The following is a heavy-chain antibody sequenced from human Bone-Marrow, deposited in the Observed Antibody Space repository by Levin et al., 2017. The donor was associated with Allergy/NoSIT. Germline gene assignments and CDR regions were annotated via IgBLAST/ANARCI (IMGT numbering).Heavy chain of an antibody. V-gene: IGHV3-11*04. CDR2: ISNSGSFI. CDR3: ARIGYCSDGDCYSGGNYYGMDV. D-gene: IGHD2-15*01. J-gene: IGHJ6*02. Sequence: GGSLRLSCAASGFTFSDYFMTWIRQTPGKGLEWVSYISNSGSFIYYAESLQGRFTISRDNAKNSLYLQINSLGAEDTALYYCARIGYCSDGDCYSGGNYYGMDVWGQGTTVSVSS. CDR1: GFTFSDYF.